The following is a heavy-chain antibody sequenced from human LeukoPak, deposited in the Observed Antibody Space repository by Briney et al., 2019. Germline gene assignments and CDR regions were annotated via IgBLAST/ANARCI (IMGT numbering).Heavy chain of an antibody. J-gene: IGHJ4*02. CDR3: ARWTDYYDSSGYYVNDY. D-gene: IGHD3-22*01. V-gene: IGHV1-18*01. CDR1: GYTFTSYG. CDR2: ISAYNGNT. Sequence: GASVKVSCKASGYTFTSYGISWVRQAPGQGLEWMGWISAYNGNTNYAQKLQGRVTITTDTSTSTAYMELRSLRSDDTAVYYCARWTDYYDSSGYYVNDYWGQGTLVTVSS.